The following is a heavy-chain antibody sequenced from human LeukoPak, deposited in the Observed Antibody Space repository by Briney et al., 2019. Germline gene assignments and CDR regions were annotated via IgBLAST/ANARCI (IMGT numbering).Heavy chain of an antibody. J-gene: IGHJ4*02. Sequence: ASVKVSCKASGGTFSSYAISWVRQAPGQGLGWMGIINPSGGGTSYAQKFQGRVTMTRDTSTSTVYMELSSLRSEDTAVYYCARFPYYYDSSGYSPFDYWGQGTLVTVSS. CDR3: ARFPYYYDSSGYSPFDY. V-gene: IGHV1-46*01. CDR2: INPSGGGT. CDR1: GGTFSSYA. D-gene: IGHD3-22*01.